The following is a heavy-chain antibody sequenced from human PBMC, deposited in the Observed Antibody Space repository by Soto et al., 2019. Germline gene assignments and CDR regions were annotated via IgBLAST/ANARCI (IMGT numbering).Heavy chain of an antibody. CDR2: INPSGGST. CDR1: GYTFTSYY. D-gene: IGHD6-19*01. CDR3: ARDEGSGWYYFDY. Sequence: QVQLVQSGAEVKNPGASVKLACKASGYTFTSYYMHWVRQAPGQGLEWMGIINPSGGSTSYAQKFQGRVTMTRDTSTSTVYMELSSLRSEDTAVYYCARDEGSGWYYFDYWGQGTLVTVSS. V-gene: IGHV1-46*01. J-gene: IGHJ4*02.